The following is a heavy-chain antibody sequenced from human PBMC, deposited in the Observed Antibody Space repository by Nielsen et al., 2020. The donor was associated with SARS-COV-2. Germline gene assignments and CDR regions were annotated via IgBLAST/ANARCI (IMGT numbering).Heavy chain of an antibody. CDR2: IKQDGSEK. V-gene: IGHV3-7*01. D-gene: IGHD3-3*01. Sequence: GESLRLSCAASGFTFSSYWMSWVRQAPGKGLEWVANIKQDGSEKYYVDSVKGRFTISRDNAKNSLYLQMNSLRAEDTAVYYCARAFGVVTPYYFDYWGQGTLVTVSS. CDR3: ARAFGVVTPYYFDY. CDR1: GFTFSSYW. J-gene: IGHJ4*02.